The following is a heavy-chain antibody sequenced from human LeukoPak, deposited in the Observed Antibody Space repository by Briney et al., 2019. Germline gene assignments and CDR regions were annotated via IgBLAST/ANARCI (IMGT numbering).Heavy chain of an antibody. D-gene: IGHD2-2*01. Sequence: GGSLRLSCTTSGFTFGDYAMNWVRQAPGKGLEWVSSISSSSSYIYYADSVKGRFTISRDNAKNSLYLQMNSLRAEDTAVYYCARVVPLGYCSSTSCYFGYMDVWGKGTTVTVSS. J-gene: IGHJ6*03. CDR2: ISSSSSYI. CDR1: GFTFGDYA. V-gene: IGHV3-21*01. CDR3: ARVVPLGYCSSTSCYFGYMDV.